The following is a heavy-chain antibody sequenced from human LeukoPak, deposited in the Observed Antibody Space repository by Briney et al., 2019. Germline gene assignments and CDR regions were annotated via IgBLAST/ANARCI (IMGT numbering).Heavy chain of an antibody. Sequence: ASVKVSCKTSGYNFTTYFITWVRQAPGQGLEWMGWISPYNGHTKYAHSLQGRVTMTTDTSTSTAFMELRSLMSDDTAVYFCAREGESRKLDSWGQGTLATVSS. D-gene: IGHD1-26*01. J-gene: IGHJ5*01. CDR2: ISPYNGHT. CDR1: GYNFTTYF. V-gene: IGHV1-18*04. CDR3: AREGESRKLDS.